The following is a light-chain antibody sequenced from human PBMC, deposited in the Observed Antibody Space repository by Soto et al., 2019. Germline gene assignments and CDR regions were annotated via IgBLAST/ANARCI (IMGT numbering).Light chain of an antibody. J-gene: IGKJ2*01. V-gene: IGKV3-15*01. Sequence: EIVMTQSPATLSVSPGERATLSCRASQSVGSNLAWYQQKPGQAPRLLIFGAWNRATDIPARFSGSGSGTEFTLTISSLQSEDYAVYYGQQYNDWRTFGQGTKLEIK. CDR2: GAW. CDR3: QQYNDWRT. CDR1: QSVGSN.